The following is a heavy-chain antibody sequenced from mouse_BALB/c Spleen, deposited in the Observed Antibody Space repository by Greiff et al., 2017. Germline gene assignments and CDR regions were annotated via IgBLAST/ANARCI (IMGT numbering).Heavy chain of an antibody. D-gene: IGHD1-3*01. CDR3: ARSSFAY. Sequence: EVQVVESGGGLVQPGGSRKLSCAASGFTFSSFGMHWVRQAPEKGLEWVAYISSGSSTIYYADTVKGRFTISGDNPKNTLFLQMTSLRSEDTAMYYCARSSFAYWGQGTLVTVSA. CDR1: GFTFSSFG. CDR2: ISSGSSTI. V-gene: IGHV5-17*02. J-gene: IGHJ3*01.